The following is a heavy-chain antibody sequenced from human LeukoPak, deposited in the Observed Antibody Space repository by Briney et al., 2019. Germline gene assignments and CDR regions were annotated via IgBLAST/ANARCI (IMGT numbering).Heavy chain of an antibody. CDR1: GYTFTGYY. D-gene: IGHD1-26*01. J-gene: IGHJ4*02. CDR3: ARPATRGVDY. V-gene: IGHV1-8*03. Sequence: ASVKVSCKASGYTFTGYYMHWVRQAPGQGLEWMGRINPNSGNTGYAQKFQGRVTITRNTSISTAYMELSSLRSEDTAVYYCARPATRGVDYWGQGTLVTVSS. CDR2: INPNSGNT.